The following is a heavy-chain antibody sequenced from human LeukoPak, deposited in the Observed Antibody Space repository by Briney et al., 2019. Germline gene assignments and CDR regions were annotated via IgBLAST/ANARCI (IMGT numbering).Heavy chain of an antibody. D-gene: IGHD3-22*01. Sequence: PSETLSLTCTVSGGSISSYYCSWIRQPAGKGLEWIGRIYTSGSTNYNPSLKSRVNMSVDTSKNQFSLTLSSVTAADTAVYYCARDRWGSSGYFTYFDSWGQGTLVTVSS. CDR1: GGSISSYY. CDR2: IYTSGST. CDR3: ARDRWGSSGYFTYFDS. V-gene: IGHV4-4*07. J-gene: IGHJ4*02.